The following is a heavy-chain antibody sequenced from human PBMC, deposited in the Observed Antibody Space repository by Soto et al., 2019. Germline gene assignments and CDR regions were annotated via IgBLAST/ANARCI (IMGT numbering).Heavy chain of an antibody. D-gene: IGHD6-13*01. V-gene: IGHV3-64*01. Sequence: EVQLVESGGGLVQPGGSLRLSCAASGFTFSSYAMHWVRQAPGKGLEYVSAISSNGGSTYYANSVKGRFTISRDNSKNTLYLQMGSLRAEDMAVYYCAREEGSSWYYYYYYGMDVWGQGTTVTVSS. CDR1: GFTFSSYA. CDR3: AREEGSSWYYYYYYGMDV. CDR2: ISSNGGST. J-gene: IGHJ6*02.